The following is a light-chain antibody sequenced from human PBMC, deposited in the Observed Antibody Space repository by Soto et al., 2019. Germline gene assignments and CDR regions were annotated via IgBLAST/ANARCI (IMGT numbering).Light chain of an antibody. Sequence: DIQMTQSPSTLSASVGDRVTITCRASQSISSRLAWYQQKPGKAPKLLIYKASSLESGVPSRFSGSGSGTEFTLTSSSLQPDDFATYCCQQYNSYPWTFGQGTKVEIK. J-gene: IGKJ1*01. CDR2: KAS. V-gene: IGKV1-5*03. CDR3: QQYNSYPWT. CDR1: QSISSR.